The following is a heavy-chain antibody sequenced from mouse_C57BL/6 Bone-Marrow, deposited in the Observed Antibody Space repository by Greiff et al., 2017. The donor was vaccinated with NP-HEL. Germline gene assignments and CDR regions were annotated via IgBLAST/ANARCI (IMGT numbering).Heavy chain of an antibody. D-gene: IGHD1-1*01. CDR2: IRSKSSNYAT. CDR3: VGEGFTTVVAGAMDY. V-gene: IGHV10-3*01. J-gene: IGHJ4*01. Sequence: EVKLVESGGGLVQPKGSLKLSCAASGFTFNTYAMHWVRQAPGKGLEWVARIRSKSSNYATYYADSVKDRFTISSDDSQSMLYLQMNNRKTEDTAMYYCVGEGFTTVVAGAMDYWGQGTSVTVSS. CDR1: GFTFNTYA.